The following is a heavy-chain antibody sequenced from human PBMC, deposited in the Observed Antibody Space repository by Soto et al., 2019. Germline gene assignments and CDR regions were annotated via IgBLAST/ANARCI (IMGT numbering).Heavy chain of an antibody. CDR3: ARSLSTIGARLDY. CDR1: GYIFTDYY. Sequence: ASVKVSCKASGYIFTDYYLHWVRQAPGQGLEYMGWINPNTGGTKYSQRFRGRVTMTGGTLLLNWLTSDDTAVYYCARSLSTIGARLDYWGQGTLVTVSS. CDR2: INPNTGGT. D-gene: IGHD6-6*01. V-gene: IGHV1-2*02. J-gene: IGHJ4*01.